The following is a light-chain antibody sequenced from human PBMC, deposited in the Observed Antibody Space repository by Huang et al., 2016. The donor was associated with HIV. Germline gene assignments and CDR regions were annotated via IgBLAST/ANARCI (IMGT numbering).Light chain of an antibody. CDR3: QQYNNWPPAT. Sequence: EIVMTQSPATLSVSPGERATLSCRASQSVSSNLAWYQQKPGQAPRLLIYGATTRATGIPARFNRSVSGTECTLTISSLQSEDFAVYYCQQYNNWPPATFGPGTKVDIK. CDR2: GAT. V-gene: IGKV3-15*01. J-gene: IGKJ3*01. CDR1: QSVSSN.